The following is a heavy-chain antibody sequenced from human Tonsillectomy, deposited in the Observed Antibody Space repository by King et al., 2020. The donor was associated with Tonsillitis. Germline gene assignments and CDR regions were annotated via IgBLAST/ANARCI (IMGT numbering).Heavy chain of an antibody. D-gene: IGHD6-19*01. CDR3: ARERLYSSGWVIDS. CDR2: ISYDESRE. J-gene: IGHJ4*02. V-gene: IGHV3-30*19. Sequence: VQLVESGGGVVQPGRSLRLSCVASGFTFSSYGVHWVRQAPGRGLEWVAVISYDESREHYLDSVKGRFTISRDNSKNTLYLQMNSLRVENTAVYYCARERLYSSGWVIDSWGQGTLVTVSS. CDR1: GFTFSSYG.